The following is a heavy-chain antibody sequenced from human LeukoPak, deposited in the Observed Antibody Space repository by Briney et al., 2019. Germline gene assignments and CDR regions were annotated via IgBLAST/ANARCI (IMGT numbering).Heavy chain of an antibody. V-gene: IGHV4-4*02. D-gene: IGHD3-10*01. CDR1: GGSISSSNW. J-gene: IGHJ4*02. CDR3: ARDLREEVGSGSTFAFDY. CDR2: IYHSGST. Sequence: SGTLSLTCAVSGGSISSSNWWSWVRQPPGKGLEWIGEIYHSGSTNYNPSLKSRVTISVDKSKNQFSLKLSSVTAADTAVYYCARDLREEVGSGSTFAFDYWGQGTLVTVSS.